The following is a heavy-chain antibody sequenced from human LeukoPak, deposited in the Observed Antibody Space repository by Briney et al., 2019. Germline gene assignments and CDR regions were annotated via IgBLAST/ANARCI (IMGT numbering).Heavy chain of an antibody. CDR3: ARLGLRFLEWLSRGVY. CDR1: GGSISSSSYY. J-gene: IGHJ4*02. V-gene: IGHV4-39*01. D-gene: IGHD3-3*01. Sequence: SETLSLTCTVSGGSISSSSYYWGWIRQPPGKGLEWIGSIYYSGSTYYNPSLKSRVTISVDSSKNQFSLKLSSVTAADTAVYYCARLGLRFLEWLSRGVYWGQGTLVTVSS. CDR2: IYYSGST.